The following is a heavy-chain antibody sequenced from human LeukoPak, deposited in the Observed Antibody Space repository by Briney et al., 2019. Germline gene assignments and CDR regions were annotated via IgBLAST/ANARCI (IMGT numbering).Heavy chain of an antibody. Sequence: GGSLRLSCVVSGFTFSSYHMNWVRQAPGKGLEWVSSISVTNSYIYYADSVTGRFTISRDNAKNSLYLQMNSLRAEDTAFYYCARGSSFSNFWGQGTLVTVSS. CDR1: GFTFSSYH. CDR2: ISVTNSYI. V-gene: IGHV3-21*04. CDR3: ARGSSFSNF. D-gene: IGHD6-6*01. J-gene: IGHJ4*02.